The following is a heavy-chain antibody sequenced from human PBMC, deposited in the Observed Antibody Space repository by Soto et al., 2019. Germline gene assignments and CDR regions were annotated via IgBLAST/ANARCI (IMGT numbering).Heavy chain of an antibody. D-gene: IGHD2-2*01. V-gene: IGHV1-18*01. CDR3: ARDYCSSTSCPSPDDY. CDR1: GYTFTIYG. Sequence: GASVKVSCKASGYTFTIYGISWVLQAPGQGLEWMGWISAYNGNTNYAQKLQGRVTMTTDTSTSTAYMELRSLRSDDTAVYYCARDYCSSTSCPSPDDYWGQGTLVTVS. J-gene: IGHJ4*02. CDR2: ISAYNGNT.